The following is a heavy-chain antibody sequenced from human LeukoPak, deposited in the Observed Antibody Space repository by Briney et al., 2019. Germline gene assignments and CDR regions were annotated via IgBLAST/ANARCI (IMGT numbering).Heavy chain of an antibody. J-gene: IGHJ4*02. Sequence: SETLSLTCAVYGGSFSGYYWSWIRQPPGKGLEWIGEINHSGSTNYNPSLKSRVTISVDTSKNQFSLKLSSVTAADTAVYYCASSRGGLFGGWGQGTLVTVSS. CDR2: INHSGST. D-gene: IGHD2-15*01. V-gene: IGHV4-34*01. CDR1: GGSFSGYY. CDR3: ASSRGGLFGG.